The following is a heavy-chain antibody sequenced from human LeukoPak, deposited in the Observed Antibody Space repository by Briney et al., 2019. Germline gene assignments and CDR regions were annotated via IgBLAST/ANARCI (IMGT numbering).Heavy chain of an antibody. CDR2: ISSSSSYI. CDR1: GFTFSSFT. Sequence: GGSLRLSCAASGFTFSSFTMNWVRQAPGKGLEWVSSISSSSSYIYSADSVKGRFTISRDNAKNSLYLQMNSLRAEDTAVYYCARDRSRIAAAPIDYWGQGTLVTVSS. CDR3: ARDRSRIAAAPIDY. D-gene: IGHD6-13*01. J-gene: IGHJ4*02. V-gene: IGHV3-21*01.